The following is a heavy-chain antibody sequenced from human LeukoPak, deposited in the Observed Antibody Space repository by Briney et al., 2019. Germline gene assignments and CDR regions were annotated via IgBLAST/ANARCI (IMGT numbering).Heavy chain of an antibody. J-gene: IGHJ4*02. Sequence: TGGSLRLSCAASGFSFSSYWMTCVRQAPGKGLEWVANIKQDGNEKYYVDSVKGRFTISRDNAKNSLFLRMSSLRVEDTAVYYCARFLRAVTGFDYWGQGTLVTVSS. CDR2: IKQDGNEK. CDR3: ARFLRAVTGFDY. V-gene: IGHV3-7*01. D-gene: IGHD6-19*01. CDR1: GFSFSSYW.